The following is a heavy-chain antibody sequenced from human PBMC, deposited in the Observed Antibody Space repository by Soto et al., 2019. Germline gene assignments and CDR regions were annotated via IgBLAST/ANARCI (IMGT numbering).Heavy chain of an antibody. CDR1: GFTVSNNY. D-gene: IGHD3-22*01. Sequence: PGGSLRLSCAPSGFTVSNNYMNWVRQAPGKGLEWVSIIYSDGSTYYADYVKGRFTISRDNSKNTLYLQMDSLRAEDTAVYFCARGLKIRHDASDLWGPGTMVTVSS. J-gene: IGHJ3*01. CDR2: IYSDGST. V-gene: IGHV3-53*01. CDR3: ARGLKIRHDASDL.